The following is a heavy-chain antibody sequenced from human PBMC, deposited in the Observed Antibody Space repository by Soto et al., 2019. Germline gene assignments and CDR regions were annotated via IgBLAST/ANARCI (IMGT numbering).Heavy chain of an antibody. Sequence: GASVKVCCKASGYTFTGYYMHWVRQAPGQGLEWMGWINPNSGGTNYAQKFQGWVTMTRDTSISTAYLQWSSLKASDTDMYYCARQGCSSTSCYVARDYYGMDVWGQGTTVTVSS. J-gene: IGHJ6*02. CDR3: ARQGCSSTSCYVARDYYGMDV. D-gene: IGHD2-2*01. CDR2: INPNSGGT. V-gene: IGHV1-2*04. CDR1: GYTFTGYY.